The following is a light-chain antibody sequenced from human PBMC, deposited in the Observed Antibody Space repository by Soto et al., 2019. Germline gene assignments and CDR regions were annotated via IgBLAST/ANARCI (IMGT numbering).Light chain of an antibody. V-gene: IGKV3-15*01. CDR2: GAS. CDR1: QSISTN. CDR3: QQYKNWPLT. Sequence: EIVMTQSPATRSVSPGERATLSCRASQSISTNLAWYQQKPGQPPSLLIYGASTRATGIPARFSGSGSGTEFTLTISSLQSEDFAVYYCQQYKNWPLTFGGGTKVDIK. J-gene: IGKJ4*01.